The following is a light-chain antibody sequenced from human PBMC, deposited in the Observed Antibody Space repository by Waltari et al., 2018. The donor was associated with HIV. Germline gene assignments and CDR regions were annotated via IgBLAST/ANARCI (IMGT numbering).Light chain of an antibody. CDR2: DDS. CDR1: RIGSKS. CDR3: QVWEITDDHVV. V-gene: IGLV3-21*02. J-gene: IGLJ2*01. Sequence: SYVLTQPPSVSVAPGQTARITCGGSRIGSKSVHWYQQKPGQAPVLVVQDDSDRPSSIPVRFSGSNSGDTATLAISKVEAGDEADYYCQVWEITDDHVVFGGGTKLTVL.